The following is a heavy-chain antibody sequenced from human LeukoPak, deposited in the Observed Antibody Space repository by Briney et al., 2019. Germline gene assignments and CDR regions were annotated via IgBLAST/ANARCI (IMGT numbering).Heavy chain of an antibody. V-gene: IGHV3-23*01. Sequence: PGGSLRLSCAASGFTFSSYAMSWVRQAPGKGLEWVSAISGSGGSTYYADSVKGRFTISRDNSKNTLYLQMNSLRAEDTAVYYCARDHSFDSSGWYPDSDEYGDYFDYWGQGTLVTVSS. CDR2: ISGSGGST. J-gene: IGHJ4*02. CDR1: GFTFSSYA. CDR3: ARDHSFDSSGWYPDSDEYGDYFDY. D-gene: IGHD6-19*01.